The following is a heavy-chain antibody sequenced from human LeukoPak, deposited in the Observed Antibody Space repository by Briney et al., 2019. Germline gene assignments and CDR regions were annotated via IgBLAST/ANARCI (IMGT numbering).Heavy chain of an antibody. Sequence: SQTLSLTCTVSGGSISSGSYYWSWIRQPAGKGLEWIGRIYTSGSTNYNPSLKSRVTISVDTSKNQFSLKLSSVTAADTAVYYCAREAPHRRMELPPDYWGQGTLVTVSS. CDR2: IYTSGST. V-gene: IGHV4-61*02. D-gene: IGHD1-26*01. J-gene: IGHJ4*02. CDR1: GGSISSGSYY. CDR3: AREAPHRRMELPPDY.